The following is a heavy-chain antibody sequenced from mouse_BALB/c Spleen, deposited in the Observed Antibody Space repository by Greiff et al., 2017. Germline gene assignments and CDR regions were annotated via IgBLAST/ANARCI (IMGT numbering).Heavy chain of an antibody. CDR2: IYPGNVNT. J-gene: IGHJ2*01. CDR1: GYTFTSYY. D-gene: IGHD2-4*01. CDR3: ARGDYDYDYFDY. V-gene: IGHV1S56*01. Sequence: QVQLQQSGPELVKPGASVRISCKASGYTFTSYYIHWVKKRPGQGLEWIGWIYPGNVNTKYNEKFKGKATLTADKSSSTAYMQLSSLTSEDSAVYFCARGDYDYDYFDYWGQGTTLTVSS.